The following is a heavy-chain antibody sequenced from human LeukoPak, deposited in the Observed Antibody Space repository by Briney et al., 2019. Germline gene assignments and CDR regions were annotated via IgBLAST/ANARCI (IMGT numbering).Heavy chain of an antibody. CDR2: ITGSGVGT. J-gene: IGHJ6*02. CDR1: GFTFSSYP. D-gene: IGHD6-19*01. V-gene: IGHV3-23*01. Sequence: PGGSLRLSCAASGFTFSSYPMSWVRQAPGKGLEWVSSITGSGVGTYYADSVKGRFTISRDNSKNTLYLQMNSLRAGDTAVYYCARGLAVAGNCMDVWGQGTTVTVSS. CDR3: ARGLAVAGNCMDV.